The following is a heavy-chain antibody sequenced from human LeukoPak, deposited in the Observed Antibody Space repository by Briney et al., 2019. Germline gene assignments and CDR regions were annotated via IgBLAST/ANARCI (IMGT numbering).Heavy chain of an antibody. CDR1: GFTFSSYW. D-gene: IGHD3-22*01. Sequence: GGSLRLSCAASGFTFSSYWMHWVRQAPGKGLVWVSRINSDGSSTNYADSVKGRFTISRDNAKNTLYLQMNSLRAEDTAVYYCARERGYYDSSGYWGAGYYYYGMDVWGQGTTVTVSS. CDR2: INSDGSST. J-gene: IGHJ6*02. CDR3: ARERGYYDSSGYWGAGYYYYGMDV. V-gene: IGHV3-74*01.